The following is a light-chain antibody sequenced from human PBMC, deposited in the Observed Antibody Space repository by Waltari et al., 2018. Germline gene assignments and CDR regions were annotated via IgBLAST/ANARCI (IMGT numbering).Light chain of an antibody. CDR2: DVS. CDR1: SSDVGGYNY. Sequence: QSALTPPASVSGSPGQSITISCTGTSSDVGGYNYVSWYQQHPGKVPKRLIHDVSKRPSGVSNRFSGSKSGNTASLTISGLQAEDEADYYCSSYTSSSTLVFGGGTKLTVL. CDR3: SSYTSSSTLV. V-gene: IGLV2-14*03. J-gene: IGLJ2*01.